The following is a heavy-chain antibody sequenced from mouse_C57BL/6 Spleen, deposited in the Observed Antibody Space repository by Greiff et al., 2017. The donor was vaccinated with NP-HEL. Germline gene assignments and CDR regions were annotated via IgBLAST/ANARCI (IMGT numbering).Heavy chain of an antibody. CDR1: GYSITSGYY. CDR2: ISYDGSN. D-gene: IGHD2-1*01. CDR3: ARDVGNYVFNMDY. J-gene: IGHJ4*01. Sequence: EVQLVESGPGLVKPSQSLSLTCSVTGYSITSGYYWNWIRQFPGNKLEWMGYISYDGSNNYNPSLKNRISITRDTSKNQFFLKLNSVTTEDTATYYCARDVGNYVFNMDYWGQGTSVTVSS. V-gene: IGHV3-6*01.